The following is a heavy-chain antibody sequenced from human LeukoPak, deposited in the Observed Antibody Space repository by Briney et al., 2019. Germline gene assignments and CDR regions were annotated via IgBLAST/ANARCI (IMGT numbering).Heavy chain of an antibody. CDR1: GFTFSSYG. J-gene: IGHJ6*02. Sequence: GGSLRLSCAASGFTFSSYGMNWVRQAPGKGLEWVSSISSSSSYIYYADSVKGRFTISRDNAKNSLYLQMNSLRAEDTAVYYCAREGIMITFGGVIRRGYNYGMDVWGQGTTVTVSS. D-gene: IGHD3-16*02. V-gene: IGHV3-21*01. CDR2: ISSSSSYI. CDR3: AREGIMITFGGVIRRGYNYGMDV.